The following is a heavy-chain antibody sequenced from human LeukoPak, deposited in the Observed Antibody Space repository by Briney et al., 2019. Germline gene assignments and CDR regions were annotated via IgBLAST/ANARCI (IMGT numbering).Heavy chain of an antibody. Sequence: GESLKISCNGSGYXFTSYWIGWVRQMPGKGLEWMAIIYPANSDTRYSPSFQGQVTISADKSISTAYLQWSSLKASDTAMYYCARPACSSTSCYLYFQHWGQGTLVTVSS. CDR1: GYXFTSYW. V-gene: IGHV5-51*01. D-gene: IGHD2-2*01. J-gene: IGHJ1*01. CDR3: ARPACSSTSCYLYFQH. CDR2: IYPANSDT.